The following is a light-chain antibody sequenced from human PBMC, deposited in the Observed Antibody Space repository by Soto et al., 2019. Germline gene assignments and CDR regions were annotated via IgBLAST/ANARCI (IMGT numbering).Light chain of an antibody. CDR2: DAS. J-gene: IGKJ4*01. CDR1: QSISSS. CDR3: QQSYSTPT. V-gene: IGKV1-39*01. Sequence: DLPMTQSPSSLSASVGDRVTITCRASQSISSSLNWYQQKPGRAPNLLIYDASNLQSGVPSRFSGSGSGTDFTLTISSLQPEDIATYYCQQSYSTPTFGGGTKVEIK.